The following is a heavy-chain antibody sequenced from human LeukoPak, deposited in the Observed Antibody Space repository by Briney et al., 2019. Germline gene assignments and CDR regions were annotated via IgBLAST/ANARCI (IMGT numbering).Heavy chain of an antibody. D-gene: IGHD3-22*01. Sequence: PGRSLRLSCTASGFTFGDYAMSWVRQAPGKGLEWVGFIRSKAYGGTTEYAASVKGRFTISRDDSKSIVYLQMNSLKTEDTAVYYCTRKRDYYDSSGMYYFDYWGQGTLVTVSS. J-gene: IGHJ4*02. V-gene: IGHV3-49*04. CDR2: IRSKAYGGTT. CDR1: GFTFGDYA. CDR3: TRKRDYYDSSGMYYFDY.